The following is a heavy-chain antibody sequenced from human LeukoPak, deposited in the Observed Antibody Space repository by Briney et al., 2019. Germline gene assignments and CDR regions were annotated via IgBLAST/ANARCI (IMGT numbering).Heavy chain of an antibody. D-gene: IGHD7-27*01. V-gene: IGHV4-31*03. J-gene: IGHJ3*02. CDR1: GCSISSGGYY. CDR2: IYYSGST. CDR3: ARDTPGDLDAFDI. Sequence: SETLSLTCTVSGCSISSGGYYWSWIRQHPGKGLEWIGYIYYSGSTYYNPSLKSRVTISVDTSKNQFSLKLSSVTAADTAVYYCARDTPGDLDAFDIWGQGTMVTVSS.